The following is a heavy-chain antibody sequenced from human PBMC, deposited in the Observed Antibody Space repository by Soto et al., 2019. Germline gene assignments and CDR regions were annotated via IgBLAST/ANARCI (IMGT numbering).Heavy chain of an antibody. CDR3: AKHGGPSYSYYMDV. CDR1: GFTFSNNA. D-gene: IGHD3-3*01. CDR2: IRGSGVVT. J-gene: IGHJ6*03. Sequence: VQLLESGGGLVQPGGSLRLSCAASGFTFSNNAMTWVGQARGKGLKWVSVIRGSGVVTYYADSVQGRFANSRDNSKNTLYLQMNSLRDEDTAIYYCAKHGGPSYSYYMDVWGKGTTVTVSS. V-gene: IGHV3-23*01.